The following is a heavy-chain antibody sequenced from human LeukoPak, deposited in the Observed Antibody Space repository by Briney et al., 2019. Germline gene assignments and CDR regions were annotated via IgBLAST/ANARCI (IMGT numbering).Heavy chain of an antibody. Sequence: SETLSLTCTVSGGSISGSYWSWIRQPPGKGLEWIAYMYNSGSTNYNPSLKSRVTISIDTSKNQFSLKLSSLTAADTAIYYCARGIESYADYGYWGQGILVTVSS. CDR2: MYNSGST. D-gene: IGHD4-17*01. CDR1: GGSISGSY. CDR3: ARGIESYADYGY. V-gene: IGHV4-59*01. J-gene: IGHJ4*02.